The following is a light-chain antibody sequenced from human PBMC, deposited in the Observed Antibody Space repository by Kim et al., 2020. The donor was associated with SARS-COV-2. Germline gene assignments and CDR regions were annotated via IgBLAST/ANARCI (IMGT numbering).Light chain of an antibody. V-gene: IGKV1-39*01. Sequence: ASVGDRVTITCRASQSISKYLNWYQQKPGRAPNLLIYAASSLQSGVPSRFSGSGSGTDFTLTINSLQPEDFSTYYCQQSYSIPITFGQGTRLEIK. CDR2: AAS. J-gene: IGKJ5*01. CDR3: QQSYSIPIT. CDR1: QSISKY.